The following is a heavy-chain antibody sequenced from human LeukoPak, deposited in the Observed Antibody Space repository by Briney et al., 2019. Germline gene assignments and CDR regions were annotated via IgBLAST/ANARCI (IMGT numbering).Heavy chain of an antibody. Sequence: GGSLRLSCAASGFPFSIYWLHWVRQAPGKGLEWVSHVNMDGTITTYADSVKGRFTISRDNAKRTVSLQMNSLRAEDTAVYFCSRGGPSGLDYWGQGALVTVSS. CDR2: VNMDGTIT. CDR3: SRGGPSGLDY. CDR1: GFPFSIYW. V-gene: IGHV3-74*01. J-gene: IGHJ4*02.